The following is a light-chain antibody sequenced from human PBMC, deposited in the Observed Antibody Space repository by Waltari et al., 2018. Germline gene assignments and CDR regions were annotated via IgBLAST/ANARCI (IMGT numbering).Light chain of an antibody. J-gene: IGKJ1*01. CDR1: QSIGRY. CDR3: QNHERLPAT. CDR2: AAS. V-gene: IGKV3-20*01. Sequence: EIVLTQSPGTLSLSPGERATLSSRASQSIGRYLVWYQQKPGQAPRLLIYAASSRATGIPDRFSGSGSGTDFSLTISRLEPEDFAVYYCQNHERLPATFGQGTKVEIK.